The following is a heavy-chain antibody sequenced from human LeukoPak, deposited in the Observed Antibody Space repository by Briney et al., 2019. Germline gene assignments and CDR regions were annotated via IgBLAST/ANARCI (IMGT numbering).Heavy chain of an antibody. V-gene: IGHV3-30*04. D-gene: IGHD3-22*01. CDR3: ARPDSSGYYSRGYFDY. J-gene: IGHJ4*02. Sequence: GGSLRLSCAASGFTFSSYAMHWVRQAPGKGLEWVAVISYDGSNKYYADSVKGRFTISRDNSKNTLYLQMNSLRAEDTAVYYCARPDSSGYYSRGYFDYWGQGTLVTVSS. CDR2: ISYDGSNK. CDR1: GFTFSSYA.